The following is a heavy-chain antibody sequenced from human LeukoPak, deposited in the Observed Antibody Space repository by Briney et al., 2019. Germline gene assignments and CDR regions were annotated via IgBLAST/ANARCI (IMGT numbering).Heavy chain of an antibody. Sequence: PGGSLRLSCAASGFTFSSYAMHWVRQAPGKGLEWVAFISHDGNDKYFADSVGGRFTISRDISKNTLYLQMNSLRAEDTAVYYCARSSIRPHYYFYYMDVWGKGTTVTVSS. J-gene: IGHJ6*03. CDR3: ARSSIRPHYYFYYMDV. V-gene: IGHV3-30*01. CDR1: GFTFSSYA. CDR2: ISHDGNDK. D-gene: IGHD2-2*01.